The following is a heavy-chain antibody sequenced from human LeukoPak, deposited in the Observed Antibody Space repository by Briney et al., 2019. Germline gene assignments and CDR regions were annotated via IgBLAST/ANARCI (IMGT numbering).Heavy chain of an antibody. D-gene: IGHD6-6*01. Sequence: GGSLRLSCAASGFTFSSYSMNWVRQAPGKGLEWVSSISSSSSYIYYADSVKGRFTISRDNAKNSLYLQMNSLKTEDTAVYYCTTGIAALYYFDYWGQGTLVTVSS. CDR2: ISSSSSYI. V-gene: IGHV3-21*03. J-gene: IGHJ4*02. CDR3: TTGIAALYYFDY. CDR1: GFTFSSYS.